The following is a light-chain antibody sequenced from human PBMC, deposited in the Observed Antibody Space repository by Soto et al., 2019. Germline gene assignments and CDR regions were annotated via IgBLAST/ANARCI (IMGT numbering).Light chain of an antibody. Sequence: IQLTQYPSSLSASVGDRVDITCRASQGINSDLAWYQQKPGKTPKLLISAAFSLEGGVPTRFSGSGSGADFTLTISSLQPEDSGTYYCQQYGRSPIFTFGPGTKVDI. V-gene: IGKV1-13*02. CDR3: QQYGRSPIFT. CDR2: AAF. CDR1: QGINSD. J-gene: IGKJ3*01.